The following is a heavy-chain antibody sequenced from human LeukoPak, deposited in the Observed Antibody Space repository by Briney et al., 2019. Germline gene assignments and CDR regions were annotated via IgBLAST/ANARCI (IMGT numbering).Heavy chain of an antibody. J-gene: IGHJ4*02. V-gene: IGHV3-64*01. CDR2: ITSNGVGT. CDR1: GFTFITYP. D-gene: IGHD6-13*01. CDR3: AGGSSWYLDY. Sequence: PGGSLRLSCAASGFTFITYPMHWVPQAPGKGLEYVSSITSNGVGTYYANSVKGRFTISRDNSKNTLYLEMGSLRAEDMAVYCCAGGSSWYLDYWGQGTLVSVSS.